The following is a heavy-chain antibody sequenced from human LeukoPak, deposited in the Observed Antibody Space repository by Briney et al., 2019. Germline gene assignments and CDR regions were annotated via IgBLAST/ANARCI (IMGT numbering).Heavy chain of an antibody. D-gene: IGHD2-8*01. Sequence: PEGSLRLSCAASGFIFSSYGMHWVRQAPGKGLEWVAFIRYDGSDKFYADSVKGRFTISRDNSKNTLYLQMSSLRADDTAVYYCAARPYCTTATRPKTNWFDPWGQGTLVTVSS. CDR3: AARPYCTTATRPKTNWFDP. V-gene: IGHV3-30*02. CDR2: IRYDGSDK. J-gene: IGHJ5*02. CDR1: GFIFSSYG.